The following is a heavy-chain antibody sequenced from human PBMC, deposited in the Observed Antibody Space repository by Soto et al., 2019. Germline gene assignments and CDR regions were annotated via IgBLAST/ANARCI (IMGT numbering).Heavy chain of an antibody. Sequence: GGSLRLSCAASGFTFSSYAMSWVRQAPWKGLEWVSAISGSGGSTYYADSVKGRFTISRDNAKNSLYLQMNSLRAEDTAVYYCARSVVVVASTCPYYFDYCVQGTLFTVSS. J-gene: IGHJ4*02. V-gene: IGHV3-23*01. CDR1: GFTFSSYA. CDR2: ISGSGGST. D-gene: IGHD2-15*01. CDR3: ARSVVVVASTCPYYFDY.